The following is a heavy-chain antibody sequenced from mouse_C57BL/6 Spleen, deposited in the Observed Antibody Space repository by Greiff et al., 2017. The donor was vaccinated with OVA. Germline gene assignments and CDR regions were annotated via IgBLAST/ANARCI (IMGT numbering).Heavy chain of an antibody. CDR1: GFTFSSYT. CDR3: ARRNTTASWYFDV. J-gene: IGHJ1*03. CDR2: ISGGGGNT. D-gene: IGHD1-2*01. Sequence: EVMLVESGGGLVKPGGSLKLSCAASGFTFSSYTMSWVRQTPEKRLEWVATISGGGGNTYYPDSVKGRFTISRDNAKNTLYLQMSSLRSEDTALYYCARRNTTASWYFDVWGTGTTVTVSS. V-gene: IGHV5-9*01.